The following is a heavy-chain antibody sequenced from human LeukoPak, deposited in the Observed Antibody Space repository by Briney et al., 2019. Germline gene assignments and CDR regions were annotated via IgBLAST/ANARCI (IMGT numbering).Heavy chain of an antibody. CDR2: IYPTDIT. J-gene: IGHJ5*02. CDR3: AREPLNTAMVWYNWFDP. D-gene: IGHD5-18*01. V-gene: IGHV4-61*02. Sequence: SETLSLTCTVSGGSISSGSYYWSWIRQPAGKGLEWIGRIYPTDITTYNPSLKSRVTISVDTSKNQFSLKLSSVTAADMAVYYCAREPLNTAMVWYNWFDPWGQGTLVTVSS. CDR1: GGSISSGSYY.